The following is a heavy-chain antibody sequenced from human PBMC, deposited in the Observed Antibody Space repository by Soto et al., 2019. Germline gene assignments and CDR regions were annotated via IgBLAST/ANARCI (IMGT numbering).Heavy chain of an antibody. J-gene: IGHJ4*02. V-gene: IGHV4-30-4*01. CDR2: IYYSGRT. CDR1: GGSISSDDYF. Sequence: QVQLQESGPGLVKPSQTLSLTCTVSGGSISSDDYFWSWIRQPPGRGLEWIGCIYYSGRTYYTPSLESRVSISVDTSKNQFSLKLSSVTAADTAVYYCARGLIVATPHYWGQGTLVTVSS. CDR3: ARGLIVATPHY. D-gene: IGHD5-12*01.